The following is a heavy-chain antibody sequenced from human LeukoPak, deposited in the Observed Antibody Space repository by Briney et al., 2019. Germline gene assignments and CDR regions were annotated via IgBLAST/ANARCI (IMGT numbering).Heavy chain of an antibody. CDR1: GYRFTTYW. CDR2: IYPTDSDT. D-gene: IGHD1-26*01. V-gene: IGHV5-51*01. J-gene: IGHJ3*02. CDR3: ARQGFSGNYQGDAFDI. Sequence: GEPLKISCKGSGYRFTTYWIGWVRQMPGKGLEWMGIIYPTDSDTIYSPSFQGHVTISADRSLNTAYLQWSSLKASDTAMYYCARQGFSGNYQGDAFDIWGQGTMVTVYS.